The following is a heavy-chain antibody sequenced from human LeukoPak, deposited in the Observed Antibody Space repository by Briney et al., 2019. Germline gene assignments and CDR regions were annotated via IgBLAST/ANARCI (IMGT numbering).Heavy chain of an antibody. J-gene: IGHJ6*02. CDR2: ITSGSSYI. D-gene: IGHD3-10*01. Sequence: GGSLRLSCAASGFTFSTYSMNWVRQAPGKGLEWFSSITSGSSYIYYADSVKGRFTISRDNAKNSLYLQMNSLRAEDAAVYYCARDRVGVRGVINVWGQGTTVTVSS. CDR1: GFTFSTYS. CDR3: ARDRVGVRGVINV. V-gene: IGHV3-21*01.